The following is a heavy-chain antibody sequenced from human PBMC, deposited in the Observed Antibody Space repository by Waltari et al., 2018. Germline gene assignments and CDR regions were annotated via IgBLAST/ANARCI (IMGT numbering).Heavy chain of an antibody. CDR1: GGTFSSYA. Sequence: QVQLVQSGAEVKKPGSSVKVSCKASGGTFSSYAISWVRQAPGQGLEWRGGIIPIFGTANYAQKFQGRVTITADESTSTAYMELSSLRSEDTAVYYCATYYYDSSGYYFDGALFDYWGQGTLVTVSS. V-gene: IGHV1-69*01. CDR3: ATYYYDSSGYYFDGALFDY. D-gene: IGHD3-22*01. J-gene: IGHJ4*02. CDR2: IIPIFGTA.